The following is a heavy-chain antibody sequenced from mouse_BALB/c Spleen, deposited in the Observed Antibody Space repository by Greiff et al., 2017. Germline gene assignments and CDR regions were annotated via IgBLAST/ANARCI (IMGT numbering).Heavy chain of an antibody. CDR3: ARHVNYYGMDY. V-gene: IGHV5-12-1*01. D-gene: IGHD1-1*01. CDR1: GFAFSSYD. Sequence: DVKLVESGGGLVKPGGSLKLSCAASGFAFSSYDMSWVRQTPEKRLEWVAYISSGGGSTYYPDTVKGRFTISRDNAKNTLYLQMSSLKSEDTAMYYCARHVNYYGMDYWGQGTTLTVSS. CDR2: ISSGGGST. J-gene: IGHJ2*01.